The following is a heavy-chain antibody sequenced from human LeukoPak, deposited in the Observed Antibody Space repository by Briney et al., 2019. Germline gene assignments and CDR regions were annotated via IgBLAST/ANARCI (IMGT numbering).Heavy chain of an antibody. V-gene: IGHV3-48*03. D-gene: IGHD5-12*01. CDR2: VSGSGNTI. Sequence: PGGSLRLSCAASGFTFSSYEMNWVRQAPGKGLEWVSYVSGSGNTIYYANSVKGRFTISRDNAKNSLYLQMNSLRAEDTAVYYCAREDRSGYDFFDYWGQGTLVTVSS. CDR1: GFTFSSYE. CDR3: AREDRSGYDFFDY. J-gene: IGHJ4*02.